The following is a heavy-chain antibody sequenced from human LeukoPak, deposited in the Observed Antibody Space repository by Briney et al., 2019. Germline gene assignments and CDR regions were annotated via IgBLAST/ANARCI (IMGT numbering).Heavy chain of an antibody. D-gene: IGHD6-19*01. CDR1: GGSIRSNNW. Sequence: PSETLSLTCAVSGGSIRSNNWWSWVRQPPGKGLEWVGEIYHSGSTNYNPSLKSRVTISVDKSRNQLSLKLSSVTAADTAVYYCARGYSSDFDYWGQGTLVTVSS. CDR2: IYHSGST. V-gene: IGHV4-4*02. J-gene: IGHJ4*02. CDR3: ARGYSSDFDY.